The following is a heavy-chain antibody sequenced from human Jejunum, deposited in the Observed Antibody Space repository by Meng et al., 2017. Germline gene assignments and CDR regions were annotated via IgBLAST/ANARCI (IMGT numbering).Heavy chain of an antibody. CDR3: ARNNSMLRLRDFDY. V-gene: IGHV1-18*01. D-gene: IGHD5-12*01. CDR1: GYSFRSYA. Sequence: QVQLVQSGGDEKKPGASVKVSCKASGYSFRSYAMNWVRQAPGQGLEWMGWISGYNGNIKYAQKFQGRVTLTMDTYTDTVYMELRNLRSDDTAVYYCARNNSMLRLRDFDYWGQGTLVTVSS. CDR2: ISGYNGNI. J-gene: IGHJ4*02.